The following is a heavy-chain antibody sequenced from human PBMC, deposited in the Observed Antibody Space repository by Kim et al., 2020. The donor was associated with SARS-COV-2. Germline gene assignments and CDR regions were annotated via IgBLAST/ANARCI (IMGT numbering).Heavy chain of an antibody. Sequence: SETLSLTCTVSGGSINNYYWSWIRQPPGKGLEWIGYIYYSGSTNYNPSLNNRVTISLDTSKNQFSLKLSSVTAADTAFYYCARAPRGGVNYYFDYWGQRTLVTVSS. V-gene: IGHV4-59*01. CDR2: IYYSGST. J-gene: IGHJ4*02. D-gene: IGHD2-8*02. CDR1: GGSINNYY. CDR3: ARAPRGGVNYYFDY.